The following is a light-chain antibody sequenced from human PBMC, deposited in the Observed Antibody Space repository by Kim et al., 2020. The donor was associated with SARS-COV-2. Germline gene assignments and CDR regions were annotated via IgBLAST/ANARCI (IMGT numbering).Light chain of an antibody. Sequence: DIQMTQSPSTLSASVGDRVTITCRASQGINIWLAWYQQKPGEAPNLLIYDASTLETGVPSRFSGSGSGTQFTLTISSLQPDDFATYYYQEYKSDSWTFGQGTKVDIK. J-gene: IGKJ1*01. CDR3: QEYKSDSWT. V-gene: IGKV1-5*01. CDR2: DAS. CDR1: QGINIW.